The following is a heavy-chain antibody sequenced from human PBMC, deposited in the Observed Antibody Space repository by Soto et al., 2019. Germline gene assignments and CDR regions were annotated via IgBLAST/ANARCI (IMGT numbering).Heavy chain of an antibody. CDR1: GDSISSGGFS. Sequence: SETLSLTCAVSGDSISSGGFSWSWIRQPPGKGLEWIGYIYHSGSSFYNPSLKSRVTISVDRSKNQFSLKLSSVTAADTAVYYCARGQVVAAQHWGQGTLVTVSS. CDR2: IYHSGSS. CDR3: ARGQVVAAQH. V-gene: IGHV4-30-2*01. D-gene: IGHD2-15*01. J-gene: IGHJ4*02.